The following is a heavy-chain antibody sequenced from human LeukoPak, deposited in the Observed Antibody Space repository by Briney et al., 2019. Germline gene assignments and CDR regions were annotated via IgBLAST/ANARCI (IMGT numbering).Heavy chain of an antibody. V-gene: IGHV4-61*02. J-gene: IGHJ5*02. Sequence: PSETLSLTCTVSGGSISSSSYYWSWIRQPAGKGLEWIGRIYTSGSTNYNPSLKSRVTMSVDTSKNQFSLKLSSVTAADTAVYYCARGNTGIDPWGQGTLVTVSS. CDR1: GGSISSSSYY. CDR3: ARGNTGIDP. D-gene: IGHD1-14*01. CDR2: IYTSGST.